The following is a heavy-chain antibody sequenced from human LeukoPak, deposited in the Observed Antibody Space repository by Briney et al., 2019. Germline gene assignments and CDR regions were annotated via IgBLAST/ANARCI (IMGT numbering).Heavy chain of an antibody. CDR3: AREGKLTGYSGGLVLHY. V-gene: IGHV4-59*01. CDR2: IYYSGGT. Sequence: PSETLSLTCTVSGGSISTYYWSWIRQPPGKGLEWIGNIYYSGGTIYNPSLKSRVTMSVDTSKNQFSLNLTSVTAADTAVYYCAREGKLTGYSGGLVLHYWGQGTLVTVSS. CDR1: GGSISTYY. D-gene: IGHD6-19*01. J-gene: IGHJ4*02.